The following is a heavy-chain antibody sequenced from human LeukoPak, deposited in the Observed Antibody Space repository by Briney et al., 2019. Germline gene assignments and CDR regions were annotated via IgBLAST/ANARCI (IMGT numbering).Heavy chain of an antibody. CDR1: GYNFNTYW. D-gene: IGHD3-10*01. V-gene: IGHV5-51*01. J-gene: IGHJ4*02. CDR2: IYPADSDT. CDR3: ASSGGYGSGSYPLWYFDY. Sequence: TGESLKISCKGSGYNFNTYWIGWVRQMPGKGLEWMGIIYPADSDTKYSPSFQGQVTISADKSISTAYLQWSSLKASDTAMYYCASSGGYGSGSYPLWYFDYWGQGTLVTVSS.